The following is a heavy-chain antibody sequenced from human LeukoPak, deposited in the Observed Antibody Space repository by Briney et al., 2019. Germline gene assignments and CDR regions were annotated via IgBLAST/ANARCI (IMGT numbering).Heavy chain of an antibody. V-gene: IGHV3-48*03. CDR2: ITDSGTTI. Sequence: GGSLRLSCAASGFTFSSYEMNWVRQAPRKGLEWVSYITDSGTTIYYADSVKGRFTISRDNAKNSLYLQMNSLRAEDTALYYCARGGFTYGYHYWGQGTLVTVSS. CDR1: GFTFSSYE. J-gene: IGHJ4*02. CDR3: ARGGFTYGYHY. D-gene: IGHD5-18*01.